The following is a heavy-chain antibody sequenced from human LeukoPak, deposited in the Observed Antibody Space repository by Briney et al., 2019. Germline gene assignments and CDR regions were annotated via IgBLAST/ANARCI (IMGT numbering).Heavy chain of an antibody. CDR1: GYSFTSYW. Sequence: GESLKISCKGSGYSFTSYWIGWVRQMPGKGLEWMGIIYPGDSDTRYSPSFQGQVTISADKSISTAYLQWSSLKASDTAMYYCAKATGVTIIPRQLDYWGQGTLVTVSS. D-gene: IGHD3-9*01. CDR2: IYPGDSDT. J-gene: IGHJ4*01. CDR3: AKATGVTIIPRQLDY. V-gene: IGHV5-51*01.